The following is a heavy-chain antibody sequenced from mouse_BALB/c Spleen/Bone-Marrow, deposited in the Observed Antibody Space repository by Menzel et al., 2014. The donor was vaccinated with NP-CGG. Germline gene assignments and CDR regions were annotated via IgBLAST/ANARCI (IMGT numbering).Heavy chain of an antibody. CDR2: INPSTGYT. J-gene: IGHJ2*01. Sequence: QVQLQQPGAELAKPGASVKMSCKASGYTFTSYWMHWVKQRPGQGLEWIGYINPSTGYTVYNQKFKDKATLTADKSSSTAYMQLSSLTSEDSAVYYCERSGDYGQSDYWGQGTTLTVSS. CDR3: ERSGDYGQSDY. V-gene: IGHV1-7*01. CDR1: GYTFTSYW. D-gene: IGHD2-4*01.